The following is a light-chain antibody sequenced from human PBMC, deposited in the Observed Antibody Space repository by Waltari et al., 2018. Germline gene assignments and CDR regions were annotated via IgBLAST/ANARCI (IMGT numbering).Light chain of an antibody. CDR2: DAS. J-gene: IGKJ2*03. CDR3: QQYENFPYS. Sequence: DVQLTQSPSSLSASVGDRVTITCQASQDLYNYLNLFQQKPGKAPKLLIYDASNLETGVPSRFSGSRSGTDFTFTISSLQPEDVATYYCQQYENFPYSFGQGTKLEIK. CDR1: QDLYNY. V-gene: IGKV1-33*01.